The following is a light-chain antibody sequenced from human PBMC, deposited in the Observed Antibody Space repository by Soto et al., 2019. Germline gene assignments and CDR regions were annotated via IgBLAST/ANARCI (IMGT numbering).Light chain of an antibody. V-gene: IGKV1-5*03. CDR1: QSISTW. CDR3: QQYSSSLWT. CDR2: KAS. Sequence: DMQMTQSPSTLSASVGDRVTITCRASQSISTWLAWYQQKPGKAPKLLIYKASSLESGVPSRFSGSGSGTEFTLTISSLQPDDSATYYCQQYSSSLWTFGQGTKVEIK. J-gene: IGKJ1*01.